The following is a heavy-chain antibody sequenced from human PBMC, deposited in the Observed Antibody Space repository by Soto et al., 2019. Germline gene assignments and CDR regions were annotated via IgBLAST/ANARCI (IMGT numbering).Heavy chain of an antibody. J-gene: IGHJ5*02. CDR2: IYPGDSDT. CDR3: ARLRLKTAGFDP. CDR1: GYSFTSYW. V-gene: IGHV5-51*01. Sequence: GESLKTACKGSGYSFTSYWIGRVRQMPGKGLEWMGIIYPGDSDTRYRPSFQGQVTIPADKSISTPYLQWSSLKASDTAMYYCARLRLKTAGFDPWGQGTLGTVSS.